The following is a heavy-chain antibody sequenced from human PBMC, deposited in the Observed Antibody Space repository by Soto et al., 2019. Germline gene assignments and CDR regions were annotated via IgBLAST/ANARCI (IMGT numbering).Heavy chain of an antibody. V-gene: IGHV3-30*03. J-gene: IGHJ3*02. CDR1: DFTFSTYA. CDR2: ISYDGSDN. D-gene: IGHD2-8*01. CDR3: ESMLIGDGFDI. Sequence: GGSLRLSCAASDFTFSTYAMHWVRQAPGKGLEWVALISYDGSDNYFADSVKGRLTISRDNSKNTLYLQMNSLRPEDAAVYYCESMLIGDGFDIWGRGKMVTVSS.